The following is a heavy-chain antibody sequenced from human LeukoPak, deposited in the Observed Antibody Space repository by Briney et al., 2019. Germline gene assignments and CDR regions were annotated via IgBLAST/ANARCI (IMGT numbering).Heavy chain of an antibody. CDR3: VRRSFAYYFDY. D-gene: IGHD6-13*01. CDR1: GYTFTTYG. Sequence: VALVKVSCKASGYTFTTYGITWVRQAPGQGLEWMGWMSTSNGNIAYAQKLQGRVTMATDTSTNTAYMELTSLRSDDTAMYYCVRRSFAYYFDYWGQGTLVTVSS. V-gene: IGHV1-18*01. CDR2: MSTSNGNI. J-gene: IGHJ4*02.